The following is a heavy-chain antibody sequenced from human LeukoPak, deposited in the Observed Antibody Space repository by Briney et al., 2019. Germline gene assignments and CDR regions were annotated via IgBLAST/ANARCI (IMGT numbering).Heavy chain of an antibody. Sequence: SETLSLTCSVSGYSIRSGYYWDWIRHPPGKGLEWIGTIYRSGSTYYNPSLNRRVTISVDTSKNQFLLKLSSGTAADTGVYFCAREYIAAAGKGFYDWGQGTLVTVSS. V-gene: IGHV4-38-2*02. CDR1: GYSIRSGYY. CDR3: AREYIAAAGKGFYD. J-gene: IGHJ4*02. D-gene: IGHD6-13*01. CDR2: IYRSGST.